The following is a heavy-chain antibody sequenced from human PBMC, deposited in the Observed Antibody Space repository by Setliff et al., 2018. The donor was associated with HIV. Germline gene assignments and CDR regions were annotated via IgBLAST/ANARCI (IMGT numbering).Heavy chain of an antibody. CDR3: AGGYDWFDN. V-gene: IGHV1-2*02. J-gene: IGHJ5*02. CDR1: GYSFSGYY. Sequence: ASVKVSCKASGYSFSGYYLHWVRRAPGQGLEWMGWSNPNSGATNYAQNFQGRVIMTRDTSINTAYMELSRLGADDTAVYYCAGGYDWFDNWCQGTLVTVSS. D-gene: IGHD1-20*01. CDR2: SNPNSGAT.